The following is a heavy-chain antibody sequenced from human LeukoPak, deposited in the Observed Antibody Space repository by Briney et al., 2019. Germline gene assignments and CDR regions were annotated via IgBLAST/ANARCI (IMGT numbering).Heavy chain of an antibody. CDR2: INHSGST. CDR1: GGSFSGYY. CDR3: ARAPSWGYDSSGYYYDWFDP. Sequence: SETLSLTCAVYGGSFSGYYWSWIPQPPGKGLEWSGEINHSGSTKYNPSLKSRVTRSVDTSKNQFPLKLPSVTAADTAVYYCARAPSWGYDSSGYYYDWFDPWGQGTLVTVSS. J-gene: IGHJ5*02. D-gene: IGHD3-22*01. V-gene: IGHV4-34*01.